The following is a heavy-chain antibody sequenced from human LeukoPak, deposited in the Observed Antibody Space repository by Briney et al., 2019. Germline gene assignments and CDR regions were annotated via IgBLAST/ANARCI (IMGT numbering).Heavy chain of an antibody. D-gene: IGHD1-26*01. CDR3: ARGNDSGTYYGDAFDI. V-gene: IGHV3-23*01. Sequence: PGGSLRLSCAASGFTFSSYGMSWVRQAPGKGLEWVSAISGSGGSTYYADSLKGRFTLSRDNSKNTLYLQMNSLRADDTAVYHCARGNDSGTYYGDAFDIWGQGTMVTVSS. CDR2: ISGSGGST. CDR1: GFTFSSYG. J-gene: IGHJ3*02.